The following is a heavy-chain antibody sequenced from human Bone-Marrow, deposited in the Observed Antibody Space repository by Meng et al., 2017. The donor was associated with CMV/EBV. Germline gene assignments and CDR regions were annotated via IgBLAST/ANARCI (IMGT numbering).Heavy chain of an antibody. Sequence: GESLKISCSASAFTVSSKYMSWVRQAPGKGLEWLSILYSGGNTYYADSVKGRFTISRDNSKNTLYLQMNILRPEDTAVYYCARVGGIREFDYWGQGTLVTGSS. CDR3: ARVGGIREFDY. CDR1: AFTVSSKY. V-gene: IGHV3-66*02. D-gene: IGHD6-13*01. CDR2: LYSGGNT. J-gene: IGHJ4*02.